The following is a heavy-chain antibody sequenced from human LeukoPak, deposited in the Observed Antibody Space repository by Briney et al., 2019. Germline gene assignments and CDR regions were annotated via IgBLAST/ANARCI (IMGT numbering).Heavy chain of an antibody. D-gene: IGHD3-10*01. CDR2: ISYTGNT. Sequence: PSETLSLTCTVSGGSISSGGYFWSWIRQHPGKGLEYIGYISYTGNTYYNPSLKSRVTISLDTSKNQFSLMLSSVTAADTAVYYCGRALYGSGTRRIMDVWGQGTTVTVSS. J-gene: IGHJ6*02. CDR3: GRALYGSGTRRIMDV. CDR1: GGSISSGGYF. V-gene: IGHV4-31*03.